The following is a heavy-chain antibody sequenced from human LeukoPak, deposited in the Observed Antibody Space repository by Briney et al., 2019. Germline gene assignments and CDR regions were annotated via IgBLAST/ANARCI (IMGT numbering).Heavy chain of an antibody. CDR2: IYYSGST. CDR1: GGSISSGGYY. Sequence: SETLSLTCTVSGGSISSGGYYWSWSRQHPGKGLEWIGYIYYSGSTYYNPSLKSRVTISVDTSKNQFSLKLSSVTAADTAVYYCAREDGDILTGFDYWGQGTLVTVSS. J-gene: IGHJ4*02. CDR3: AREDGDILTGFDY. V-gene: IGHV4-31*03. D-gene: IGHD3-9*01.